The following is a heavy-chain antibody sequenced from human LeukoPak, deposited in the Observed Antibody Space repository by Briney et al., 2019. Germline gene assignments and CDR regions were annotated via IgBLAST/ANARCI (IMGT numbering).Heavy chain of an antibody. Sequence: GGSLRLPCAASGFSFSSYEMNWVRQAPGKGLEWVSYISSSGSTRYYADSVKGRFTMSRDNAKNSLYLQMNSLRAEDTAVYYCARVEGSGWSKLCDYWGQGTLVTVSS. D-gene: IGHD6-19*01. CDR2: ISSSGSTR. CDR3: ARVEGSGWSKLCDY. V-gene: IGHV3-48*03. J-gene: IGHJ4*02. CDR1: GFSFSSYE.